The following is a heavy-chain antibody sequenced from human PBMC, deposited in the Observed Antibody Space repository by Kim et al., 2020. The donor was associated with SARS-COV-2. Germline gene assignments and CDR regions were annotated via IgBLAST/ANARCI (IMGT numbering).Heavy chain of an antibody. Sequence: GGSLRLSCAASGFPVSSNYMSWVRQAPGKGLEWVSVIYSGGSTYYADSAQGRFTISRDNSKNTLYLQMNSLRAADTAVYYCARDMTVDAFDIWGQGTMVTVSS. CDR2: IYSGGST. D-gene: IGHD2-21*02. CDR1: GFPVSSNY. J-gene: IGHJ3*02. V-gene: IGHV3-66*01. CDR3: ARDMTVDAFDI.